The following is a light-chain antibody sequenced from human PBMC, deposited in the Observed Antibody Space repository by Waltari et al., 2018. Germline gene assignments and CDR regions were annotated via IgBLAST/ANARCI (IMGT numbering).Light chain of an antibody. Sequence: DIQMTQSPSSLSASVGDRVTVTCRASQGISSDLNWYQQKPRKAPKLLIYAASSLPSGVPSRFSGSGSVTDFTLTISSLQPEDCATYYFQQSYSTPRTFGQGTKLEIK. CDR1: QGISSD. CDR3: QQSYSTPRT. V-gene: IGKV1-39*01. J-gene: IGKJ2*01. CDR2: AAS.